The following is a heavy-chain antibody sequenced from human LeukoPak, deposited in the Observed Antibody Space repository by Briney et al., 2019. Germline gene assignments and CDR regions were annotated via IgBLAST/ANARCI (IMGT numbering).Heavy chain of an antibody. CDR2: ISPYNGNT. V-gene: IGHV1-18*04. CDR3: AREYYDSSGYYDY. J-gene: IGHJ4*02. CDR1: GYSLTNYY. Sequence: ASVKVSCKAFGYSLTNYYVHWVRQAPGQGLEWMGWISPYNGNTNYAQKIQGRVTVTTDTSTSTAYMELRSLRSDDTAVYYCAREYYDSSGYYDYWGQGTLVTVSS. D-gene: IGHD3-22*01.